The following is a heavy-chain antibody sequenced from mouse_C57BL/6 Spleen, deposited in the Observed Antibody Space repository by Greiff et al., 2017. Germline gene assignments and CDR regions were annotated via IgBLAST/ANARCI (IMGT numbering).Heavy chain of an antibody. V-gene: IGHV1-80*01. CDR1: GYAFSSYW. D-gene: IGHD1-1*01. J-gene: IGHJ1*03. CDR2: IYPGAGDT. CDR3: ARAVATSYWYFDV. Sequence: QVQLQQSGAELVKPGASVKISCKASGYAFSSYWMNWVKQRPGKGLEWIGQIYPGAGDTNYNGKFKGKATLTADKSSSTAYMQLSSLTSEDSAVYFCARAVATSYWYFDVWGTGTTVTVSS.